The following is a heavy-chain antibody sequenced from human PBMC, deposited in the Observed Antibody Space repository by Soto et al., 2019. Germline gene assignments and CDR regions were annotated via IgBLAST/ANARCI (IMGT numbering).Heavy chain of an antibody. V-gene: IGHV1-69*06. J-gene: IGHJ6*02. D-gene: IGHD6-19*01. CDR2: IIPIFGTA. CDR1: GGTFSSYA. Sequence: QVQLVQSGAEVKKPGSSVKVSCKASGGTFSSYAISWVRQAPGPGLEWMGGIIPIFGTANYAQKFQGRVTITADKSTSTAYMELSSLRSEDTAVYYCARDQGGVAVAGTNDYYCGMDVWGQGTTVTVSS. CDR3: ARDQGGVAVAGTNDYYCGMDV.